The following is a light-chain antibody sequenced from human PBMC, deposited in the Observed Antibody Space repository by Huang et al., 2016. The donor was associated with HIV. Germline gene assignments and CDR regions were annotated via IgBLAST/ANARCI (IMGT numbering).Light chain of an antibody. CDR2: WAS. CDR1: QSLLDKFTGKNH. CDR3: QQYLASPG. V-gene: IGKV4-1*01. J-gene: IGKJ1*01. Sequence: DIVLTQAPDSLHMSLGERATINCKSSQSLLDKFTGKNHLAWYQQRPGQSPKVFISWASTRESGVPDRFSGSGSGTDFTLTIDSLQSDDVAVYYCQQYLASPGFGRGT.